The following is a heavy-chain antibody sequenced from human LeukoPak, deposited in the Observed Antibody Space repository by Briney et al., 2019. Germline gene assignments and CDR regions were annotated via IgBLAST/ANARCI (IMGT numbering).Heavy chain of an antibody. CDR3: AKNGYGDYPGAFDI. Sequence: SXXASGFTFDDYXMHWXXQAXGXXXXXXXGISWNSGSIGYADSVKGRFTISRDNAKNSLYLQMNSLRAEDTALYYCAKNGYGDYPGAFDIWGQGTMVTVSS. CDR1: GFTFDDYX. J-gene: IGHJ3*02. CDR2: ISWNSGSI. V-gene: IGHV3-9*01. D-gene: IGHD4-17*01.